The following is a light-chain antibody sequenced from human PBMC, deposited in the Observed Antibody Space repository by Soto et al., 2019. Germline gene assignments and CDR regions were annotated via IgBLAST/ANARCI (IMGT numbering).Light chain of an antibody. J-gene: IGKJ2*01. CDR2: EVS. CDR3: MQGTHWPYT. CDR1: QSLVYSDGNTY. V-gene: IGKV2-30*01. Sequence: DVVMTQSPLSLPVTLGQPASISCRSSQSLVYSDGNTYLNWFQQRPGQSPRRLIYEVSNRDSGVPDRVSGSGSGSDFTLKISRVEAQDVGVYYCMQGTHWPYTFGQGTKLDIK.